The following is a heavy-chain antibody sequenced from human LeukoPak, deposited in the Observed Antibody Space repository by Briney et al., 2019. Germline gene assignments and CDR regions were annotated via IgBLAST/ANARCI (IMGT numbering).Heavy chain of an antibody. D-gene: IGHD3-16*02. CDR2: ISGSDGSA. Sequence: GGSLRLSCSASGFTFSSYAMSWVRQAPGKGLEWVSIISGSDGSAYYADSVKGRFTISRDNSKNTLYLQMNSLRAEDTAVYYCAKDYATFGGVIDLFDYWGQGTLVTVSS. CDR3: AKDYATFGGVIDLFDY. V-gene: IGHV3-23*01. CDR1: GFTFSSYA. J-gene: IGHJ4*02.